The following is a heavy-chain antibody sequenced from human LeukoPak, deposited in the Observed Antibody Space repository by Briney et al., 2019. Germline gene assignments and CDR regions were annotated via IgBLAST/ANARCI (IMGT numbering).Heavy chain of an antibody. V-gene: IGHV3-23*01. J-gene: IGHJ4*02. D-gene: IGHD3-9*01. CDR1: GFTFSNFA. CDR2: ISSSRST. Sequence: GGTLRLSCAASGFTFSNFAMSWVRQAPEKGLEWVSAISSSRSTYYADSVKGRFTISRDNAKNSLYLQMNSLRAEDTALYYCAKDTRDILTGYYNTAFDYWGQGTLVTVSS. CDR3: AKDTRDILTGYYNTAFDY.